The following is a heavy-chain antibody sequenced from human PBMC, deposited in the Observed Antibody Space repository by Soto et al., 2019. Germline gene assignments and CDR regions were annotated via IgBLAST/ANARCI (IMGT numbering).Heavy chain of an antibody. CDR3: AKVDDGSYYHFDY. CDR2: ISGSGGST. V-gene: IGHV3-23*01. CDR1: GFTFSSYA. J-gene: IGHJ4*02. Sequence: EVQLLESGGGLVQPGGSLRLSCAASGFTFSSYAMSWVRQAPGKGLEWVSAISGSGGSTYYADSVKGRFTISRDNSKNTLYLQMNSLRAEDTSVYYCAKVDDGSYYHFDYWGQGTLVTVSS. D-gene: IGHD1-26*01.